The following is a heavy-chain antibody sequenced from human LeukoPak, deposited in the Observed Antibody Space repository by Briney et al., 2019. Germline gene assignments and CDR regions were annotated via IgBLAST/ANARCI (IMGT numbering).Heavy chain of an antibody. J-gene: IGHJ4*02. CDR1: GFTFDDYA. CDR3: AKNGETGTTAYYFDY. CDR2: ISWNSGSI. Sequence: GGSLRLSCAASGFTFDDYAMHWVRQAPGKGLEWVSGISWNSGSIGYADSVKGRFTNSRDNAKNSLYLQMNSLRAEDMALYYCAKNGETGTTAYYFDYWGQGTLVTVSS. D-gene: IGHD1-1*01. V-gene: IGHV3-9*03.